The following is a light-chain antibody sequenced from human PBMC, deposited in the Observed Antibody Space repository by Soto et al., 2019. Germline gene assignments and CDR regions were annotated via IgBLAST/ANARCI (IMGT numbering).Light chain of an antibody. J-gene: IGKJ1*01. CDR3: QQYGRSSWT. Sequence: EIVLTQSPGTLSLPPGERATLSCRASQSVRSSYLAWYQQKFGQAPRLLIYGASSRATGIPDRFSGSGSGTDFTLTISRLEPEDCAVYYCQQYGRSSWTSGQVTKVDIK. V-gene: IGKV3-20*01. CDR2: GAS. CDR1: QSVRSSY.